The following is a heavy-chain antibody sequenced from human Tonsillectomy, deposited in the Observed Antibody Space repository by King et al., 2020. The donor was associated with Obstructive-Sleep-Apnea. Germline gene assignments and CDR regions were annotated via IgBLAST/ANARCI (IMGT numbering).Heavy chain of an antibody. V-gene: IGHV3-21*01. CDR3: ASDGGFDGSYSDAFDI. D-gene: IGHD1-26*01. Sequence: VQLVESGGGLVKPGGSLRLSCAASGFTFSSYSMNWVRQAPGKGLEWVSSISSSSSYIYYADSVKGRFTISRDNAKNSLYLQMNSLRAEDTAVYYCASDGGFDGSYSDAFDIWGQGTMVTVSS. CDR1: GFTFSSYS. CDR2: ISSSSSYI. J-gene: IGHJ3*02.